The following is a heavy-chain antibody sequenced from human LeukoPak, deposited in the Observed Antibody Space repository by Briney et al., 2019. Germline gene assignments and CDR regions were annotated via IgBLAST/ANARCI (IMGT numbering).Heavy chain of an antibody. V-gene: IGHV3-30-3*01. CDR1: GFTFSSSA. Sequence: PPGGSLRLSCAASGFTFSSSAMHWVRRAPDKGLEWVAVISYDGSNKYYADSVKGRFTISRDNSKNTLYLQMNSLRAEDTAVYYCARVPPNDYGFYWGQGTLVTVSS. D-gene: IGHD4-17*01. J-gene: IGHJ4*02. CDR3: ARVPPNDYGFY. CDR2: ISYDGSNK.